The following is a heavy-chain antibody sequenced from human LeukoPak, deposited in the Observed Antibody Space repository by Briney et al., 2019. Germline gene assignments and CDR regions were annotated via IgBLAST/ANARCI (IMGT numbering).Heavy chain of an antibody. J-gene: IGHJ5*02. D-gene: IGHD1-26*01. CDR2: IYAVDSET. CDR3: ARVTGATNMNWFDP. Sequence: GESLKISCKGSGYSFTSYWIGWVRQMPGKGLEWMGIIYAVDSETRDSPSFQGQVTISADKSISTAYLQWSSLKASDTAMYYCARVTGATNMNWFDPWGQGPLVTVSS. CDR1: GYSFTSYW. V-gene: IGHV5-51*01.